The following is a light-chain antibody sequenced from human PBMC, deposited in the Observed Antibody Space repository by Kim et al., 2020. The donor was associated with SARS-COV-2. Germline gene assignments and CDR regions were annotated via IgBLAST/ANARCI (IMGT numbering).Light chain of an antibody. Sequence: QSVHISCTGTSSDVGGYNFVSWYQQHPGKAPKVMIYEVSKRPSGVPDRFSGSKSGNTASLTVSGLQAEDEADYYCCSYAGSYTKIFGGGTQLTVL. CDR1: SSDVGGYNF. CDR2: EVS. J-gene: IGLJ2*01. V-gene: IGLV2-11*01. CDR3: CSYAGSYTKI.